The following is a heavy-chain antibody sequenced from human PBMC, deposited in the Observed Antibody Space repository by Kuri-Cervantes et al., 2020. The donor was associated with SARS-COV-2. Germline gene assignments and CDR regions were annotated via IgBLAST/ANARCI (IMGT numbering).Heavy chain of an antibody. CDR2: IYSGGST. D-gene: IGHD1-1*01. V-gene: IGHV3-66*02. CDR3: VRDLGTIQGRDY. CDR1: GFTVSSNY. J-gene: IGHJ4*02. Sequence: GGSLRLSCAASGFTVSSNYMSWVRQAPGKGLEWVSVIYSGGSTYYADSVKGRFTISRDNSKNTLYLQMNSLRAEDTAVYYCVRDLGTIQGRDYWGQGTLVTVSS.